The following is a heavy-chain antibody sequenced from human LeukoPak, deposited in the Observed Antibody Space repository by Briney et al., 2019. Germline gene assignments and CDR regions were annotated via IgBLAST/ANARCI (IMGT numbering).Heavy chain of an antibody. V-gene: IGHV4-4*09. CDR1: GGSISSYY. J-gene: IGHJ4*02. D-gene: IGHD2-2*03. Sequence: SETLSLTCTVSGGSISSYYWSWIRQPPGKGLEWIGYIYTSGSTNYNPSLKSRVTISVDTFKNQFSLKLSSVTAADTAVYYCARSSAVGYCSSTSCSPFDYWGQGTLVTVSS. CDR3: ARSSAVGYCSSTSCSPFDY. CDR2: IYTSGST.